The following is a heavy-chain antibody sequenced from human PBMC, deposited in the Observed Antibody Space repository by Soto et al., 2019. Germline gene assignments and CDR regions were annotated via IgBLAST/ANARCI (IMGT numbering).Heavy chain of an antibody. D-gene: IGHD3-3*01. CDR1: GGPISSGDYY. CDR2: IYYSGST. CDR3: ARGVNHDFSATAWFDP. Sequence: SETLSLTCTVSGGPISSGDYYWSWIRQPPGKGLEWIGYIYYSGSTYYNPSLKSRVTISVDTSKNQFSLKLSSVTAAATAVYYCARGVNHDFSATAWFDPWGQGTLVTVSS. V-gene: IGHV4-30-4*01. J-gene: IGHJ5*02.